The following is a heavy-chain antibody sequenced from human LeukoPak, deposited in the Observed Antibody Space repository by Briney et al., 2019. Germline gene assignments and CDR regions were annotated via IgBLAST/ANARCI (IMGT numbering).Heavy chain of an antibody. D-gene: IGHD5-12*01. CDR3: AVEMATSNFHY. V-gene: IGHV3-33*01. CDR1: GFTFSSYG. Sequence: PGGSLRLSCAASGFTFSSYGMHWVRQAPGKGLEWVAVIWYDGSNKYYADSVKGRFTISRDNSKNTLYLQMNSLRAEDTAVYYCAVEMATSNFHYWGQGTLVTVSS. CDR2: IWYDGSNK. J-gene: IGHJ4*02.